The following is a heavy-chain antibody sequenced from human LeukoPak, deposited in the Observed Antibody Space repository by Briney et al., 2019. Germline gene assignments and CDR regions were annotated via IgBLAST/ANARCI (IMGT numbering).Heavy chain of an antibody. CDR1: GFTFDDYG. CDR3: ARGGLLWFGEPSYDAFDI. D-gene: IGHD3-10*01. J-gene: IGHJ3*02. CDR2: INWNGGST. V-gene: IGHV3-20*04. Sequence: GGSLRLSCAASGFTFDDYGMSWVRQAPGKGLECVSGINWNGGSTGYADSVKGRFTISRDNAKNSLYLQMNSLRAEDTALYYCARGGLLWFGEPSYDAFDIWGQGTMVTVSS.